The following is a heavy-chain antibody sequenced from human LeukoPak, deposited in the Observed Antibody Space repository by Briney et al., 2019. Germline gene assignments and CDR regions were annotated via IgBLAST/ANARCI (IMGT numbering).Heavy chain of an antibody. V-gene: IGHV1-69*01. Sequence: GASVKVSCKASGGTFSSYAISWVRQAPGQGLEWMGGIIPIFGTANYAQKFQGRVTITADESTSTAYMELSSLRSEDTAVYYCASGGIAMAASYYYYGMDVWGKGTTVTVSS. CDR3: ASGGIAMAASYYYYGMDV. CDR2: IIPIFGTA. CDR1: GGTFSSYA. D-gene: IGHD6-19*01. J-gene: IGHJ6*04.